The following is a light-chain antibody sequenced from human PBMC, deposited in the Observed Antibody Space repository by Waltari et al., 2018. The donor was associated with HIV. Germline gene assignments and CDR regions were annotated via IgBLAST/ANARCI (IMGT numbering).Light chain of an antibody. J-gene: IGLJ3*02. Sequence: QPVLTQPPSASGTPGHGVTISCSGSNSNIGTNPVYWYQHLPGMAPKLLIYRNNRRLSGIPDRFSGSRSGTSASLAISGLRSEDEADYYCATWDDSLIWVFGGGTKLTVL. CDR1: NSNIGTNP. V-gene: IGLV1-47*01. CDR3: ATWDDSLIWV. CDR2: RNN.